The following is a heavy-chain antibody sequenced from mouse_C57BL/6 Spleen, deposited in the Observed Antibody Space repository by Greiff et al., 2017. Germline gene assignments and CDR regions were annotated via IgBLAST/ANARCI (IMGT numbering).Heavy chain of an antibody. V-gene: IGHV1-59*01. CDR1: GYTFTSYW. CDR3: ARSRNGYYGYFDV. D-gene: IGHD2-2*01. Sequence: VQLQQPGAELVRPGTSVKLSCKASGYTFTSYWMHWVKQRPGQGLEWIGVIDPSDSYTNYNQKFKGKATLTVDTSSSTAYMQLSSLTSEDSAVYYCARSRNGYYGYFDVWGTGTTVTVSS. J-gene: IGHJ1*03. CDR2: IDPSDSYT.